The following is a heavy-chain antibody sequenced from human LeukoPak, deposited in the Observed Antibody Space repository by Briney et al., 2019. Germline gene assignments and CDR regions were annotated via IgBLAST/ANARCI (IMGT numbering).Heavy chain of an antibody. D-gene: IGHD3-22*01. CDR2: ISSTGSTI. CDR1: GSTFSTYS. J-gene: IGHJ4*02. V-gene: IGHV3-48*02. CDR3: TRAIYDSSGSGDY. Sequence: PGGSLRLSCVASGSTFSTYSMNWVRQAPGKGLEWVSYISSTGSTIYFADSVKGRFTISRDNAKYSLYLQMNSLRDEDTAVYYCTRAIYDSSGSGDYWGQGTLVTVSS.